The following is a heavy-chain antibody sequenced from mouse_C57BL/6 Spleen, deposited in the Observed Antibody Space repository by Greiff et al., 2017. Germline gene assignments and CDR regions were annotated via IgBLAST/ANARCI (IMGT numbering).Heavy chain of an antibody. CDR3: TRWGDYGIPYYAMDY. J-gene: IGHJ4*01. CDR1: GYSFTGYF. CDR2: INPYNGDT. D-gene: IGHD2-1*01. Sequence: VQLQQSGPELVKPGDSVKISCKASGYSFTGYFMNWVMQSHGKSLEWIGRINPYNGDTFSNQKFKGKATLTVDKSSSPAHMELQSLTSEDSAVYYCTRWGDYGIPYYAMDYWGQGTSVTVSS. V-gene: IGHV1-20*01.